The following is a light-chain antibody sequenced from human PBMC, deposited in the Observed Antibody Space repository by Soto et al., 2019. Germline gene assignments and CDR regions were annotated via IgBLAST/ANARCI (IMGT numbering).Light chain of an antibody. Sequence: QSALTQPASVSGSPGQSITISCTGTSSDFGGYNYVSWYQQHPGKAPKLMIYDVSNRPSGVSNRFSGSKSVNTASLTISGLQAEDEADYYCSSYTSRSTLAVVFGVGTKLPVL. CDR2: DVS. CDR3: SSYTSRSTLAVV. V-gene: IGLV2-14*03. J-gene: IGLJ2*01. CDR1: SSDFGGYNY.